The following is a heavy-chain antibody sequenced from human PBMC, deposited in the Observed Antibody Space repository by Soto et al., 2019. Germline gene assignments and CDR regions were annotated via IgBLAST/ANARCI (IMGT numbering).Heavy chain of an antibody. CDR2: ISSSSSYI. V-gene: IGHV3-21*01. CDR3: ARDGWIEYSSSSTFDP. D-gene: IGHD6-6*01. Sequence: PGGSLRLSCAAPGFTFSSYSMNWVRQAPGKGLEWVSSISSSSSYIYYADSVKGRFTISRDNAKNSLYLQMNSLRAEDTAVYYCARDGWIEYSSSSTFDPWGQGTLVTVSS. J-gene: IGHJ5*02. CDR1: GFTFSSYS.